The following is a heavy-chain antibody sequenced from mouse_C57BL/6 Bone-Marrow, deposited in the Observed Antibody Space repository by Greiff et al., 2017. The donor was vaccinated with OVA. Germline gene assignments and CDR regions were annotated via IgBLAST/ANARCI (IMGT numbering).Heavy chain of an antibody. J-gene: IGHJ2*01. D-gene: IGHD1-1*01. V-gene: IGHV1-19*01. CDR2: INPYNGGT. CDR1: GYTFTDYY. Sequence: EVQLVESGPVLVKPGASVKMSCKASGYTFTDYYMNWVKQSHGKSLEWIGVINPYNGGTSYNQKFKGKATLTVDKSSSTAYMELNSLTSEDSAVYYCARSRGSSDWGQGTTLTVSS. CDR3: ARSRGSSD.